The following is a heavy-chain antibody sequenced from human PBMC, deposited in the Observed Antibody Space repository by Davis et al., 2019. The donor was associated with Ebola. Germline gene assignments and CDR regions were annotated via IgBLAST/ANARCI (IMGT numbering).Heavy chain of an antibody. V-gene: IGHV3-7*03. Sequence: GASLKISCAASGFTFSSYWMSWVRPAPGKGLEWVANIKQDGSEKYYVDSVKGRFTISRDNSKNTLYLQMNSLRAEDTAVYYCARTGTTAYYYYGMDVWGQGTTVTVSS. D-gene: IGHD1-7*01. CDR1: GFTFSSYW. CDR3: ARTGTTAYYYYGMDV. CDR2: IKQDGSEK. J-gene: IGHJ6*02.